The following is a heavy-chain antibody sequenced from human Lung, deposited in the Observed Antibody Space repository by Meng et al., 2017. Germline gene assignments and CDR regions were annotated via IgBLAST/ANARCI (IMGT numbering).Heavy chain of an antibody. CDR1: RFLLRTMCVG. Sequence: KPNQHLPLPSPLIRFLLRTMCVGVGWIRQDQGKALEWLALIDWDDDKRYSQSLKSRLTITKDTSKNQVVLTMTNMDPVDTATYYCAHIVLYDSYDYWGQGTLVTVSS. J-gene: IGHJ4*02. CDR3: AHIVLYDSYDY. D-gene: IGHD3-22*01. V-gene: IGHV2-5*02. CDR2: IDWDDDK.